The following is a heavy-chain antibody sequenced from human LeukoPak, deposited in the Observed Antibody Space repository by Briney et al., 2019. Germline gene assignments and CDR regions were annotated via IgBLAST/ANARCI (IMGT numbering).Heavy chain of an antibody. V-gene: IGHV7-4-1*02. CDR2: INTNTGNP. CDR1: GYTFTSYA. Sequence: ASVKVSCKASGYTFTSYAMNWVRQAPGQGLEWMGWINTNTGNPTYAQGFTGRFVFSLDTSVSTAYLQISSLKAEDTAVYYCARDRPLPYYYDSSGPRGENYYYYMDVWGKGTTVTVSS. J-gene: IGHJ6*03. D-gene: IGHD3-22*01. CDR3: ARDRPLPYYYDSSGPRGENYYYYMDV.